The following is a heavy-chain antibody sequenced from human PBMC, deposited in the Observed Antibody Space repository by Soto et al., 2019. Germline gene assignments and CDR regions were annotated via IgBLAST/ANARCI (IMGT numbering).Heavy chain of an antibody. D-gene: IGHD3-22*01. V-gene: IGHV1-69*06. CDR3: AASYYYDSSGYEYFQH. J-gene: IGHJ1*01. CDR1: GGTFSSYA. Sequence: QVQLVQSGAEVKKPGSSVTVSCKASGGTFSSYASSWVRQAHGQGLAWMGGIIPIFGTANYAQKFQGRVTITADKSTSTADMELSSLRSEDTAVYYCAASYYYDSSGYEYFQHWGQGTLVTVSS. CDR2: IIPIFGTA.